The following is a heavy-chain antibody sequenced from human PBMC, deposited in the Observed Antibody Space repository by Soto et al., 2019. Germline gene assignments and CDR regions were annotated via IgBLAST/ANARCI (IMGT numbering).Heavy chain of an antibody. Sequence: EVQLLESGGGLVQPGGSLRLSCAASGFTFTSYAISWVRQAPGKGLAWVSGISGSGGTTYYADSVKGRFTISRDNSKNTVYLQIHSLRAEDTAVYYWAKDADEIVTGYMERAFDTWGQGTMVTVSS. CDR2: ISGSGGTT. V-gene: IGHV3-23*01. D-gene: IGHD3-9*01. J-gene: IGHJ3*01. CDR3: AKDADEIVTGYMERAFDT. CDR1: GFTFTSYA.